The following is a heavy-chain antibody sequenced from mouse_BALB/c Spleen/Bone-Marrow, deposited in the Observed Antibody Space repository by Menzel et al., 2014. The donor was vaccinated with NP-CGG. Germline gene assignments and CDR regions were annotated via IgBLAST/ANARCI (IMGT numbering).Heavy chain of an antibody. V-gene: IGHV1-14*01. Sequence: EVQLQQSGPELVKPGASVKMSCKASGYTFTNYVMHWVKQKPGQGLEWIGYINPYNDGTKYNEKFKGKATLTSDKSSSSAYMELISLTSKDSAVYYCSRGDYAMDYWGQGTSVTVSS. CDR1: GYTFTNYV. J-gene: IGHJ4*01. CDR3: SRGDYAMDY. CDR2: INPYNDGT.